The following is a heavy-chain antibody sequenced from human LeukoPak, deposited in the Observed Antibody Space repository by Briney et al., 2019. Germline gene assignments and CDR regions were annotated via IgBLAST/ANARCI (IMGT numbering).Heavy chain of an antibody. CDR1: GVSISSYY. CDR3: ARAASYYYGSGNLYYFDY. CDR2: IYYSGST. V-gene: IGHV4-59*01. Sequence: SETLSLTCTVSGVSISSYYWSWIRQPPGKGLEWIGYIYYSGSTNYNPSLKSRVTISVDTSKNQFSLKLSSVTAADTAVYYCARAASYYYGSGNLYYFDYWGQGTLVTVSS. D-gene: IGHD3-10*01. J-gene: IGHJ4*02.